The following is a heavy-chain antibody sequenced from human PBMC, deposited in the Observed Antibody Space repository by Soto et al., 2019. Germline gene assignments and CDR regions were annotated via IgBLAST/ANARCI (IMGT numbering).Heavy chain of an antibody. CDR1: RYTFTGYY. D-gene: IGHD2-15*01. J-gene: IGHJ6*01. Sequence: ASVKVSCTASRYTFTGYYMHWVRQAPGQGLEWMGWINPNSGGTNYAQKFQGRVTMTRDTSISTAYMERSRLRSDDTAVYYCARDLGYCSCGSCYYYYGMDVWGQGTTVTVS. V-gene: IGHV1-2*02. CDR3: ARDLGYCSCGSCYYYYGMDV. CDR2: INPNSGGT.